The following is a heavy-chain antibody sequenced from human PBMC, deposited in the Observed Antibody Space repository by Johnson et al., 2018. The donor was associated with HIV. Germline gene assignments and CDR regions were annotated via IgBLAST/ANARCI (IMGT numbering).Heavy chain of an antibody. V-gene: IGHV3-66*01. Sequence: VQLVESGGGVVRPGGSLRLSCAASGFTFSSNYMSWVRQAPGKGLEWVSVIYSGGSTYYADSVKGRFTISRDNSKNTLYLQMNSLRAEDTAVYYCAREGDGGAFDIWGQGTMVTVSS. CDR2: IYSGGST. CDR1: GFTFSSNY. CDR3: AREGDGGAFDI. D-gene: IGHD3-16*01. J-gene: IGHJ3*02.